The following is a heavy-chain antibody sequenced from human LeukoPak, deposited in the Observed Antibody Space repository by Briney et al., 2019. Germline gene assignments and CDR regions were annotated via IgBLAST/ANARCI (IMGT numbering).Heavy chain of an antibody. CDR2: ISSSSSYI. CDR1: GFTFSSYS. J-gene: IGHJ4*02. Sequence: GGSLRLSCAASGFTFSSYSMNWVRQAPGKGLEWVSSISSSSSYIYYADSVKGRFTIPRDNAKNSLYLQMNSLRAEDTAVYYCARVDILTGLYYFDYWGQGTLVTVSS. CDR3: ARVDILTGLYYFDY. D-gene: IGHD3-9*01. V-gene: IGHV3-21*01.